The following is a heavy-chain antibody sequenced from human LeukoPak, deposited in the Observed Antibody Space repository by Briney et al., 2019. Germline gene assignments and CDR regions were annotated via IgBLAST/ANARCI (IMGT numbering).Heavy chain of an antibody. D-gene: IGHD6-13*01. V-gene: IGHV1-18*01. CDR3: ARGSIAAAGLDAFDI. CDR2: ISAYNGNT. CDR1: GYTFTSYG. J-gene: IGHJ3*02. Sequence: ASMKVSCKASGYTFTSYGISWVRQAPGQGLEWMGWISAYNGNTNYAQKLQGRVTMTTDTSTSTAYMELRSLRSDGTAVYYCARGSIAAAGLDAFDIWGQGTMVTVSS.